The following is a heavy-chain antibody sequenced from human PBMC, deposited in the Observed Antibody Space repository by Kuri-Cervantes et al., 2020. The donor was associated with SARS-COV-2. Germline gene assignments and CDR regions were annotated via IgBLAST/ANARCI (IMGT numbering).Heavy chain of an antibody. D-gene: IGHD3-10*01. CDR3: ARYRAFGAWADAFDI. Sequence: GSLRLSCTVSGASISSSSYYWDWNRQPPGKGLEWIGSIYYTGSTYYNPSLESRVTISVDTSKNQFSLKLTSVTAADTAVYYCARYRAFGAWADAFDIWGQGTMVTVSS. CDR2: IYYTGST. V-gene: IGHV4-39*01. CDR1: GASISSSSYY. J-gene: IGHJ3*02.